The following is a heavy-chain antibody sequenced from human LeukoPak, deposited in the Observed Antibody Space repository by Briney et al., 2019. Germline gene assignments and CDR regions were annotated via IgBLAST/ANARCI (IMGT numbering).Heavy chain of an antibody. CDR1: GYSISSGYY. J-gene: IGHJ4*02. Sequence: PSETLSLTCTVSGYSISSGYYWGWIRQPPGKGLEWIGSIYHSGSTYYNPSLKSRVTISVDTSKNQFSLKLSSVTAADTAVYYCARVLWFGETYFDYWGQGTLVTVSS. V-gene: IGHV4-38-2*02. D-gene: IGHD3-10*01. CDR3: ARVLWFGETYFDY. CDR2: IYHSGST.